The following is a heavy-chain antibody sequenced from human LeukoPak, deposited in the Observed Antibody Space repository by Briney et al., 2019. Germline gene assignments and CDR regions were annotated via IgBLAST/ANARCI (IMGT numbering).Heavy chain of an antibody. CDR3: ARGCSSTSCYVAFDI. D-gene: IGHD2-2*01. CDR1: GGSISSYY. Sequence: SETLSLTCTVSGGSISSYYWSWIRQPPGKGLEWIGYIYYSGSTNYNPSLKSRVTISVDTSKNQFSLKLSPVTAADTAVYYCARGCSSTSCYVAFDIWGQGTMVTVSS. CDR2: IYYSGST. J-gene: IGHJ3*02. V-gene: IGHV4-59*01.